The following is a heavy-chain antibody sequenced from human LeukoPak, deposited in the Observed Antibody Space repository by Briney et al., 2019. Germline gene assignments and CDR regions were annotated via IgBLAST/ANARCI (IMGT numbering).Heavy chain of an antibody. D-gene: IGHD1-26*01. J-gene: IGHJ4*02. V-gene: IGHV3-48*03. Sequence: GGSLRLSCAASGFTFSSYEMNWVRQAPGKGLEWFSYISSSGSTKYYAASVKGRFTLSRDNAKNSLYLQMNSLRAEDTAVYYCAREQWELLGDYWGQGTLVTVSS. CDR2: ISSSGSTK. CDR3: AREQWELLGDY. CDR1: GFTFSSYE.